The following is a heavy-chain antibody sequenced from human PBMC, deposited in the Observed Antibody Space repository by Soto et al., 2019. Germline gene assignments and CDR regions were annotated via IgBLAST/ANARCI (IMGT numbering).Heavy chain of an antibody. CDR1: GFTFSSYW. CDR3: ARGWTTPPWDYYYYMDV. D-gene: IGHD4-4*01. CDR2: INSDGSST. J-gene: IGHJ6*03. V-gene: IGHV3-74*01. Sequence: GGSLRLSCAASGFTFSSYWMHWVRQAPGKGLVWVSRINSDGSSTSYADSVKGRFTISRDNAKNTLYLQMNSLRAEDTAVYYCARGWTTPPWDYYYYMDVWGKGTTVTVSS.